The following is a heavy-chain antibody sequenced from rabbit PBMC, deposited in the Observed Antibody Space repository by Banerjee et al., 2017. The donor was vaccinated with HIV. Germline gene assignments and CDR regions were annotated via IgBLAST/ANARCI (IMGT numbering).Heavy chain of an antibody. V-gene: IGHV1S45*01. CDR1: GFSLSNNYV. J-gene: IGHJ6*01. Sequence: QEQLEESGGDLVKPEGSLTLTCTASGFSLSNNYVMRWVRQAPGKGLEWTACIVTESTYTYYASWAKGRFTISKTSSTTVTLQMTSLTAADTATYFCARGGSTYWYGMDLWGPGTLVTVS. CDR3: ARGGSTYWYGMDL. D-gene: IGHD8-1*01. CDR2: IVTESTYT.